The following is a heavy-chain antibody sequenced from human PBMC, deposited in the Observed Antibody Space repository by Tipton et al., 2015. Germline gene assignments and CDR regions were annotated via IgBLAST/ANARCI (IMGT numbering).Heavy chain of an antibody. Sequence: SLRLSCEASGFNFGIYWMSWVRQAPGKGLEWVANIKEDASETFYGDSVKGRFTISRDNAKNSLYLRMTSLRDDDTGIYFCARALASSDSSGSLFEYWGQGTLATVSS. CDR3: ARALASSDSSGSLFEY. CDR1: GFNFGIYW. J-gene: IGHJ4*02. D-gene: IGHD3-22*01. CDR2: IKEDASET. V-gene: IGHV3-7*01.